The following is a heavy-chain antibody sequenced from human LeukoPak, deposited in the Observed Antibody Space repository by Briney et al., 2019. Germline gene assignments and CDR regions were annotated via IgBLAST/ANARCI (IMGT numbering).Heavy chain of an antibody. V-gene: IGHV4-4*07. J-gene: IGHJ4*02. Sequence: SETQSLTCTVSGGSINTYYWSWVRQPAGKGLEWIGRIYSGGSTHYNPSLNSRVTMSVDSSKNQFSLKLSSVTAADTAVYYCARDRNGDGATYFSYWGQGTLVTVSS. CDR3: ARDRNGDGATYFSY. CDR1: GGSINTYY. CDR2: IYSGGST. D-gene: IGHD4/OR15-4a*01.